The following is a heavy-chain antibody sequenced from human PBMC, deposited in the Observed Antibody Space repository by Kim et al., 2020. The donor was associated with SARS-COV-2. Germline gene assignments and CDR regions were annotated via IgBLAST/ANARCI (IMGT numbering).Heavy chain of an antibody. CDR2: T. J-gene: IGHJ4*02. D-gene: IGHD1-26*01. CDR3: TKYSGRYPFDY. V-gene: IGHV1-46*01. Sequence: TNYERKVQGRLTMTRDTSTSTVYMELSSLRSEATAVYYCTKYSGRYPFDYWGQGTLVTVSS.